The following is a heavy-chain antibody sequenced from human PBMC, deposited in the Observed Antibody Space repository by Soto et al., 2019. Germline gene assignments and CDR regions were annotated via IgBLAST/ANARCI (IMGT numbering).Heavy chain of an antibody. D-gene: IGHD2-2*01. CDR3: ARDFIVVPAATYVGPTNYYYGMDV. V-gene: IGHV4-4*07. Sequence: XATLSLTCTGSGGSISSYYWSWIRQPAGKGLEWIGRIYTSGSTNYNPSLKSRVTMSVDTSKNQFSLKLSSVTAADTAVYYCARDFIVVPAATYVGPTNYYYGMDVWGQGTTVTVSS. J-gene: IGHJ6*02. CDR1: GGSISSYY. CDR2: IYTSGST.